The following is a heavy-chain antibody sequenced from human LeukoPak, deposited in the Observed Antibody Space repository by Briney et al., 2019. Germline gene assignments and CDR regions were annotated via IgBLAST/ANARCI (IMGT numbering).Heavy chain of an antibody. CDR3: ARVNEHDYPDLPFDY. CDR1: GGSISSGGYY. J-gene: IGHJ4*02. CDR2: IYYSGST. V-gene: IGHV4-31*03. Sequence: PSETLSLTYTVSGGSISSGGYYWSWIRQHPGKGLEWIGYIYYSGSTYYNPSLKSRVTISVDTSKNQFSLKLSSVTAADTAVYYCARVNEHDYPDLPFDYWGQGTLVTVSS. D-gene: IGHD4-11*01.